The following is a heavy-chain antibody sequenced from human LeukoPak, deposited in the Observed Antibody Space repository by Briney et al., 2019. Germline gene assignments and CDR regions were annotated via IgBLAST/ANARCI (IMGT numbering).Heavy chain of an antibody. V-gene: IGHV4-59*08. D-gene: IGHD3-22*01. Sequence: PSETLSLTCTVSGGSISSYYWSWIRQPPGKGLEWIGYIYYSGSTNYNPSLKSRVTISVDTSKNQFSLKLSSVTAADTAVYYCARHPSYYDRIDYWGQGTLVTVSS. CDR1: GGSISSYY. CDR3: ARHPSYYDRIDY. CDR2: IYYSGST. J-gene: IGHJ4*02.